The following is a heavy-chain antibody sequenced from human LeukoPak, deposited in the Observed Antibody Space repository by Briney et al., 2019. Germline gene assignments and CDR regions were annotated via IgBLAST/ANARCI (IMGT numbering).Heavy chain of an antibody. CDR3: ARVGHCSSTSCYRVYAFDI. Sequence: SETLSLTCTVSGGSISSGGYYWSWIRQHPGKGLEWIGYIYYSGSTYYNPSLKSRVTISVDRSKNQFSLKLSSVTAADTAVYYCARVGHCSSTSCYRVYAFDIWGQGTMVTVSS. V-gene: IGHV4-31*03. J-gene: IGHJ3*02. CDR1: GGSISSGGYY. CDR2: IYYSGST. D-gene: IGHD2-2*01.